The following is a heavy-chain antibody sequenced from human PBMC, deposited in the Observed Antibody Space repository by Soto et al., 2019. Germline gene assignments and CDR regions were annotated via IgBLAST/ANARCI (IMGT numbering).Heavy chain of an antibody. CDR2: IYPGDSDT. CDR3: ARPSGFYDSSDNYRGDAFDI. V-gene: IGHV5-51*01. Sequence: GESLKISCKGSGYSFTSYWIGRVRQMPGKGLEWMGIIYPGDSDTRYSPSFQGQVTISAEKSISTAYLQWSSLQASDTAMYYCARPSGFYDSSDNYRGDAFDIWGQGTMVTVSS. D-gene: IGHD3-22*01. J-gene: IGHJ3*02. CDR1: GYSFTSYW.